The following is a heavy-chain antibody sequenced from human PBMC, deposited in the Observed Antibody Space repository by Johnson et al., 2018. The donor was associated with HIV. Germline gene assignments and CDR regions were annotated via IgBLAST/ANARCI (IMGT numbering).Heavy chain of an antibody. J-gene: IGHJ3*01. CDR3: VRGLYRSAWYFGDLDAFDV. Sequence: VQLVESGGGVVQPGGSLRLSCAASGFTFSSYAMHWVRQAPGKGLEWVAGIGTTGDTYYPGSVKGRFTISRENAKNSLYLQMNSLRAGDTAVYYCVRGLYRSAWYFGDLDAFDVWGQGTMVTVSS. CDR1: GFTFSSYA. D-gene: IGHD6-19*01. V-gene: IGHV3-13*01. CDR2: IGTTGDT.